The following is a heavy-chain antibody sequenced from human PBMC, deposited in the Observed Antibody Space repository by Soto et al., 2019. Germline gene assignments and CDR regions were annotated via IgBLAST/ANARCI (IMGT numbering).Heavy chain of an antibody. J-gene: IGHJ5*02. CDR1: GGSVSSGSYY. V-gene: IGHV4-61*01. CDR2: IYYSGST. CDR3: AGERSSSGWFDP. Sequence: PSETLSLTCTVSGGSVSSGSYYWSWIRQPPGKGLEWIGYIYYSGSTNYNPSLKSRVTISVDTSKNQFSLKLSSVTAADTAVYYCAGERSSSGWFDPWGQGTLVTVS. D-gene: IGHD6-6*01.